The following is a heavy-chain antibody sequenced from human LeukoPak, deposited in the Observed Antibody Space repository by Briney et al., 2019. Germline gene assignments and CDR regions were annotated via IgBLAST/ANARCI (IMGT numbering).Heavy chain of an antibody. CDR1: GFTFSKFA. CDR2: VSYDGSYK. CDR3: ARRRAVAANWFDP. D-gene: IGHD6-19*01. J-gene: IGHJ5*02. Sequence: PGGSLRLSCAAAGFTFSKFAMHWVRQAPGKGLEWVAVVSYDGSYKYYADSVKGRFTISRDNSKNTLYLQMNSLRAEDTAVYYCARRRAVAANWFDPWGQGTLVTVSS. V-gene: IGHV3-30*04.